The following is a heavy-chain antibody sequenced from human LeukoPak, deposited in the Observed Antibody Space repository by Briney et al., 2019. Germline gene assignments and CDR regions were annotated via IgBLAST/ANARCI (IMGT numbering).Heavy chain of an antibody. V-gene: IGHV4-39*07. CDR3: ARGVAVAGRVLWFDP. J-gene: IGHJ5*02. Sequence: PSETLSLTCTVSGGSISSGSYYWSWIRQPPGKGLEWIGEINHSGSTNYNPSLKSRVTISVDTSKNQFSLKLSSVTAADTAVYYCARGVAVAGRVLWFDPWGQGTLVTVSS. CDR2: INHSGST. CDR1: GGSISSGSYY. D-gene: IGHD6-19*01.